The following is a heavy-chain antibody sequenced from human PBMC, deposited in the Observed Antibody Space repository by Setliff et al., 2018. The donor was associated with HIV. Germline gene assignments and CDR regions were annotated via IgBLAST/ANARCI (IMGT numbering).Heavy chain of an antibody. Sequence: SETLSLTCTVSGDSISRYHWSWMRQPPGKGLEWIGYIYSSASTNYNPSLKSRVTISADKSKNQFSLKLSSVTAADTAVYYCSRGGSSCYECSHHWGQGTLVTAPQ. V-gene: IGHV4-59*01. J-gene: IGHJ1*01. D-gene: IGHD2-15*01. CDR1: GDSISRYH. CDR3: SRGGSSCYECSHH. CDR2: IYSSAST.